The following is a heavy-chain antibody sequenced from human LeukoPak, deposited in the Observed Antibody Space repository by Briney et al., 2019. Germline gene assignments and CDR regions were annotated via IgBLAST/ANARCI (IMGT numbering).Heavy chain of an antibody. CDR3: AKEVHGSGTIKLDL. CDR1: GLTFSSYA. CDR2: ISGGGDNT. D-gene: IGHD3-10*01. J-gene: IGHJ5*02. V-gene: IGHV3-23*01. Sequence: GGSLRLSCAASGLTFSSYAMSWVRQAPGKGLEWVSAISGGGDNTYYADSVKGRFTISRGNSKNTLNLQMNSLRAEDTAIYYCAKEVHGSGTIKLDLWGQGTLVTVSS.